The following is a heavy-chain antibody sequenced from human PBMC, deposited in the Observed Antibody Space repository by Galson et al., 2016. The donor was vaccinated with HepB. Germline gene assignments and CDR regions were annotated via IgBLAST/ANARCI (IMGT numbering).Heavy chain of an antibody. CDR3: ARGEDCTVVTHCVPDY. Sequence: SVKVSCKASGYTFTNYYIHWVRQAPGQGLEWMGLINPGGGRTIYAQKFLGRVTVTRDTSTSTVYMEVSRLRSEDTAMYYCARGEDCTVVTHCVPDYWGKGTVVAVTS. J-gene: IGHJ4*02. V-gene: IGHV1-46*01. CDR2: INPGGGRT. D-gene: IGHD4-23*01. CDR1: GYTFTNYY.